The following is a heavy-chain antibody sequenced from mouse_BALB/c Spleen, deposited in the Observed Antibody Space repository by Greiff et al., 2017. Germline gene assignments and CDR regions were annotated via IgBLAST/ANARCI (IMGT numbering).Heavy chain of an antibody. CDR3: AREYYYAMDY. Sequence: VQLQQSGAELVRPGVSVKISCKGSGYTFPDYAMHWVKQSHAKSLEWIGVISTYYGDASYNQKFKGKATMTVDKSSSTAYMELARLTSEDSAIYYSAREYYYAMDYGGQGTSVTVSA. CDR1: GYTFPDYA. J-gene: IGHJ4*01. V-gene: IGHV1S137*01. CDR2: ISTYYGDA.